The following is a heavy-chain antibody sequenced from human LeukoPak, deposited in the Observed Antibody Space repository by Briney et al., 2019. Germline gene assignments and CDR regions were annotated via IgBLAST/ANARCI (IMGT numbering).Heavy chain of an antibody. CDR3: ARAATAAGIRWLEP. CDR1: GYTFTSYG. V-gene: IGHV1-18*01. D-gene: IGHD6-13*01. Sequence: ASVKVSCKASGYTFTSYGISWVRQAPGQGLEWMGWISAYNCNTNYAQKLQGRVTMTTDTSTSTAYMELRGLRSDYTPFYYCARAATAAGIRWLEPRGQGNPVTVSS. CDR2: ISAYNCNT. J-gene: IGHJ5*02.